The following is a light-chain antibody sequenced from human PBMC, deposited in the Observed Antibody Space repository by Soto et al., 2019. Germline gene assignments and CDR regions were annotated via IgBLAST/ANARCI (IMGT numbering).Light chain of an antibody. CDR2: AAS. CDR1: ESISSN. CDR3: QQYYNWRT. J-gene: IGKJ1*01. Sequence: EIVMTQSAATLSVSPGERATLSCRASESISSNLAWYQQKPGQAPRLLIYAASTRATGIPTRFSGSGSGTEFTLTISGLQSEDFTVYYCQQYYNWRTFGQGTKVDIK. V-gene: IGKV3-15*01.